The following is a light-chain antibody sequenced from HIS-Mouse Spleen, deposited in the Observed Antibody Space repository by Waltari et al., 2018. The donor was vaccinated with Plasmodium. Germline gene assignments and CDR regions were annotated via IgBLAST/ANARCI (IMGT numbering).Light chain of an antibody. J-gene: IGLJ3*02. V-gene: IGLV3-10*01. Sequence: SYELTQPPSVSVSPGQTARITCSGDALPKKYAYWYQQKSGQAPVLVIYEDSKRPAGIPERCSGSRSGTMATLTISGAPVEDEADYYCYSTDSSGNHRVFGGGTKLTVL. CDR1: ALPKKY. CDR3: YSTDSSGNHRV. CDR2: EDS.